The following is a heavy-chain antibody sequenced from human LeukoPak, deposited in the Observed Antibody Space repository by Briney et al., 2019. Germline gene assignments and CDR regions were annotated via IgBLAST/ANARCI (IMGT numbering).Heavy chain of an antibody. J-gene: IGHJ5*02. CDR2: ISDSGNT. D-gene: IGHD3-10*01. CDR3: ARGASGIGGIRFDP. CDR1: GFTLSSYA. V-gene: IGHV3-23*01. Sequence: GGSLRLSCAASGFTLSSYAMSWVRQAPGKGLEWVSAISDSGNTYHADSVKGRFTISRDSSKNTLFLQMNSLRAEDTAVYYCARGASGIGGIRFDPWGQGTLVTVSS.